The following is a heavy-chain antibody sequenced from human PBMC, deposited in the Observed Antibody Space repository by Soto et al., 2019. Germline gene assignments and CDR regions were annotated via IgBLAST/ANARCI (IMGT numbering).Heavy chain of an antibody. Sequence: ASVKVSCKASGYTFPSYAMHWVRQAPGQRLEWMGWINAGNGNTKYSQKFQGRVTITRDTSASTAYMELSSLRSEDTAVYYCAREDSSGYSNWFDPWGQGTLVNVSS. CDR2: INAGNGNT. D-gene: IGHD3-22*01. J-gene: IGHJ5*02. V-gene: IGHV1-3*01. CDR3: AREDSSGYSNWFDP. CDR1: GYTFPSYA.